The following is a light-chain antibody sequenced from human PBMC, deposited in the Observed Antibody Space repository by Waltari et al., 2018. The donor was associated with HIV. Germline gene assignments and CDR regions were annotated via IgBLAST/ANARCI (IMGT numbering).Light chain of an antibody. CDR2: EVS. J-gene: IGLJ2*01. CDR1: SSAVGGPHL. Sequence: QSALTPPASVSGSPGQSTTISSPGTSSAVGGPHLVSWYQQHPGKAPKLMIYEVSKRPSGVSNRFSGSKSGNTASLTISGLQAEDEADYYCCAYAGSTTYVIFGGGTKLTVL. CDR3: CAYAGSTTYVI. V-gene: IGLV2-23*02.